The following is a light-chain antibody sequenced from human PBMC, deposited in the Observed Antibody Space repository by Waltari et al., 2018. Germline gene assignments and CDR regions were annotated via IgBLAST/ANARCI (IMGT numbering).Light chain of an antibody. V-gene: IGKV4-1*01. CDR3: QQYYRSRT. J-gene: IGKJ1*01. Sequence: GVWYGADNKNDLAWDEHKPGQPAKVLVYWASTRESGVPDRFKARASGTDYTLTINSLQAEDVAVYYCQQYYRSRTFGQGTKVEIK. CDR2: WAS. CDR1: GVWYGADNKND.